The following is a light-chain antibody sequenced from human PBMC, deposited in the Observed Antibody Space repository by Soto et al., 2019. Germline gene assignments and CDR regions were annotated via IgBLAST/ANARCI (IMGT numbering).Light chain of an antibody. V-gene: IGKV1-17*01. CDR1: QGIRND. J-gene: IGKJ2*01. CDR2: ASF. Sequence: DIQMTQSPSSLSASVGDTVTITCRASQGIRNDLGWYQQKPGKAHKRLIYASFNLQSGVPSRFSRSGSRTELTLVISSVQPEDCGTYCCLQHNGYPYPFGRGTMLEIK. CDR3: LQHNGYPYP.